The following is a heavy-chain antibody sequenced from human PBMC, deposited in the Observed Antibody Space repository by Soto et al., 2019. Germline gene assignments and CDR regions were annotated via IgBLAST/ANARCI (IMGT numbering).Heavy chain of an antibody. Sequence: PGGSLRLSCAASGFSGSSNYMNWVRQAPGKGLQWVSVIYSGGDTHYADSVRGRFTISRDNSKNTLYLQMNSLRAEDTAVYYCTRLRVADSRHSGPSDYWGQGTLVTVSS. V-gene: IGHV3-66*04. D-gene: IGHD2-15*01. CDR3: TRLRVADSRHSGPSDY. CDR2: IYSGGDT. J-gene: IGHJ4*02. CDR1: GFSGSSNY.